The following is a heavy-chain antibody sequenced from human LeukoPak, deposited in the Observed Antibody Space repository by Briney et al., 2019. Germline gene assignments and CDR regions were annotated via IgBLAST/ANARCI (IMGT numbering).Heavy chain of an antibody. CDR3: ARLAAAGLTFDY. Sequence: SETLSLTCAVYGGSFSGYYWSWIRQPPGKGLEWIGEINHSGSTNYNPSLKSRATISLDTSKNQFSLKLSSVSAADTAVYYCARLAAAGLTFDYWGQGTLVTVSS. J-gene: IGHJ4*02. CDR2: INHSGST. D-gene: IGHD6-13*01. V-gene: IGHV4-34*01. CDR1: GGSFSGYY.